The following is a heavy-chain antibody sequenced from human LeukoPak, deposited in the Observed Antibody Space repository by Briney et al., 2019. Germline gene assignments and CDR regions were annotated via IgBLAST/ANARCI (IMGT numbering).Heavy chain of an antibody. Sequence: GGSLRLSCAASGFTFSSCAMSWVRQAPGKGLEWVSAISGSGGRPYYADSVKGRFTISRDNSKNTLYLQMNSLRAEDTAVYYCARHPEPGYCSSTSCHESYSDYWGQGTLVTVSS. V-gene: IGHV3-23*01. CDR3: ARHPEPGYCSSTSCHESYSDY. J-gene: IGHJ4*02. CDR1: GFTFSSCA. CDR2: ISGSGGRP. D-gene: IGHD2-2*01.